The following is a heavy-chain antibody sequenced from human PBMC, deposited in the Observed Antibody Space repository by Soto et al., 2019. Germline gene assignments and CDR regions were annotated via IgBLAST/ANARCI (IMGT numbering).Heavy chain of an antibody. CDR1: GFTGFTLRSHA. CDR2: ISNDGSNK. J-gene: IGHJ6*02. Sequence: PVGSLRLSGAASGFTGFTLRSHAMYWVRQAPGKGPEWVAVISNDGSNKYYADSVRGRFTISRDNPKNTLYLQMNSLRPEDTAVYYCARDVKGSGSYYKYNYYYGLDVWGQGTTVTVSS. CDR3: ARDVKGSGSYYKYNYYYGLDV. V-gene: IGHV3-30-3*01. D-gene: IGHD3-10*01.